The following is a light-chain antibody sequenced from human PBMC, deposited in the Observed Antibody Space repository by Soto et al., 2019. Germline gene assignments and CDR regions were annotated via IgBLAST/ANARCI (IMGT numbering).Light chain of an antibody. CDR3: AAWDDSLSGFYV. V-gene: IGLV1-47*01. J-gene: IGLJ1*01. CDR1: SPEIGNNY. Sequence: SVLTQPPPASWTPRPRIPHSFFGRSPEIGNNYVYWYQQLPGTAPKLLIYRNNQRPSGVPDLFSGSKSGTSASLAISGLRSEDEADYHCAAWDDSLSGFYVFGTGTKVTVL. CDR2: RNN.